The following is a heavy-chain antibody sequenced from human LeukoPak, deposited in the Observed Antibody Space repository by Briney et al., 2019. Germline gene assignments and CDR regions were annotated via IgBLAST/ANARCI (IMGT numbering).Heavy chain of an antibody. CDR2: VSWNGSRT. CDR1: GFTFSNSD. Sequence: PGGSLRLSCAASGFTFSNSDMNWVHQAPGKGLEWVSGVSWNGSRTHYADSVKGRFIISRDNSRNTLYLQTNSLRAEDTAVYYCRRPCGGDRDYYYGMDVWGQGTTVTVSS. V-gene: IGHV3-35*01. D-gene: IGHD2-21*02. CDR3: RRPCGGDRDYYYGMDV. J-gene: IGHJ6*02.